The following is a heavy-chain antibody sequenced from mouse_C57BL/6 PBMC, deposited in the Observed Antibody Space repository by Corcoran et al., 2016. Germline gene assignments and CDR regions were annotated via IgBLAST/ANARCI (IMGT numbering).Heavy chain of an antibody. CDR2: IYPGSGNT. Sequence: QVQLKQSGAELVRPGASVKLSCKASGYTFTDYYINWVKQRPGQGLEWIARIYPGSGNTYYNEKFKGKATLTAEKSSSTAYMQLSSLTSEDSAVYFWARWGSYYFDYWGQGTTLTVSS. J-gene: IGHJ2*01. CDR1: GYTFTDYY. CDR3: ARWGSYYFDY. V-gene: IGHV1-76*01.